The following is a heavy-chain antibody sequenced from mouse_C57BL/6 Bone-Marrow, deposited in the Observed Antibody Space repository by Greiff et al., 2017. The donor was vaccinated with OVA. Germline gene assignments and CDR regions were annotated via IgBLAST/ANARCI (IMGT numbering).Heavy chain of an antibody. V-gene: IGHV5-15*01. Sequence: DVMLVESGGGLVQPGGSLKLSCAASGFTFSDYGMAWVRQAPRKGPEWVAIISNLAYSIYYADTVTGRFTISRENAKITLYLETCSLRSEDTAMYYCARGGYDSFDYWGQGTTLTVSS. D-gene: IGHD2-2*01. CDR2: ISNLAYSI. CDR1: GFTFSDYG. J-gene: IGHJ2*01. CDR3: ARGGYDSFDY.